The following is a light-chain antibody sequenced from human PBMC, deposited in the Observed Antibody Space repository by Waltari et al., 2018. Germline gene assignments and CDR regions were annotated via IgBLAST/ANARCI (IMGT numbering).Light chain of an antibody. CDR3: CSYAGSNWV. J-gene: IGLJ3*02. CDR2: EGS. Sequence: QSALTQPASVSGSPGQSITISCTATSSDVGSYDLVSWYQQHPGRAPKLMIYEGSKRPSGVSNRFSGCKSGNPASRTISGLQAEDEADYYCCSYAGSNWVFGGGTKLTVL. CDR1: SSDVGSYDL. V-gene: IGLV2-23*01.